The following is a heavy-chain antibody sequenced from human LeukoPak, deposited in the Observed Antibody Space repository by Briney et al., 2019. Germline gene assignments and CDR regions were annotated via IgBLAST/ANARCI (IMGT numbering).Heavy chain of an antibody. CDR3: ARGLNYDILTGWTYYYYMDV. V-gene: IGHV4-34*01. J-gene: IGHJ6*03. Sequence: SETLSLTCAVYGGSFSGYYWSWIRQPPGKGLEWIGEINHSGSTNYNPSLKSRVTISVATSKNQFSLKLSSVTAADTAVYYCARGLNYDILTGWTYYYYMDVWGKGTTVTVSS. CDR2: INHSGST. D-gene: IGHD3-9*01. CDR1: GGSFSGYY.